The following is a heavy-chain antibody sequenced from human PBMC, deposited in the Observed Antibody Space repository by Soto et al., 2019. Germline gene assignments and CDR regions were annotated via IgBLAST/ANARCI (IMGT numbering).Heavy chain of an antibody. CDR3: ARDPRSDGYNPLNFYYGMDF. J-gene: IGHJ6*02. Sequence: QVQLVQSGAEVKKPGSSVKVSCKASGGTFSSYAISWVRQAPGQGLEWMGGIIPIFGTANYAQKFQGRVTITEDESTSTAYMELIRIRYEDTAVYCCARDPRSDGYNPLNFYYGMDFWGQGTTVTVSS. D-gene: IGHD5-12*01. CDR2: IIPIFGTA. V-gene: IGHV1-69*01. CDR1: GGTFSSYA.